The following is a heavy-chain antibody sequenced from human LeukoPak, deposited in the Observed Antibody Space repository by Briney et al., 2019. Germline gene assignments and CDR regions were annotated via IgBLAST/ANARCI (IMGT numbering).Heavy chain of an antibody. CDR2: IYYSGST. CDR1: GGSISSYY. Sequence: PSETLSLTCTVSGGSISSYYWSWIRQPPGKGLEWIGYIYYSGSTNYNPSLKSRVTISVDTSKNQFSLKLSSVTAADTAVYYCARVYFDWLLKGFDASDIWGQGTMVTVSS. J-gene: IGHJ3*02. V-gene: IGHV4-59*01. CDR3: ARVYFDWLLKGFDASDI. D-gene: IGHD3-9*01.